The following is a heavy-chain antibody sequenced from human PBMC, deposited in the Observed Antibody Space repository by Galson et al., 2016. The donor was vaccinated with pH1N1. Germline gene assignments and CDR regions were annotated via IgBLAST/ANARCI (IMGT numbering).Heavy chain of an antibody. CDR1: GGSLSTYP. J-gene: IGHJ4*02. CDR3: AKDRTVDYGQSPPFFES. V-gene: IGHV1-69*05. D-gene: IGHD3-16*01. CDR2: SVPAFGSA. Sequence: SVKVSCKASGGSLSTYPISWVRQASGLGLEWMGRSVPAFGSAKYSPWFQGRVAISSDESASTVHMELTSLTAEDTGIYYCAKDRTVDYGQSPPFFESWGQGTLVSVSS.